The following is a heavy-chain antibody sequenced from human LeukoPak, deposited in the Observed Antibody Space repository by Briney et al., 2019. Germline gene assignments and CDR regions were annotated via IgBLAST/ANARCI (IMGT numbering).Heavy chain of an antibody. CDR2: IYPGDSDT. V-gene: IGHV5-51*01. CDR3: ATASYGSGIYYNFDY. D-gene: IGHD3-10*01. Sequence: GESLKISCKGSGYTFTSYWIGWVRQMPGKGLEWMGIIYPGDSDTRYSPSFQGQVTISADKSISTAYLQWSSLKASDTAMYYCATASYGSGIYYNFDYWGQGTLVTVSS. J-gene: IGHJ4*02. CDR1: GYTFTSYW.